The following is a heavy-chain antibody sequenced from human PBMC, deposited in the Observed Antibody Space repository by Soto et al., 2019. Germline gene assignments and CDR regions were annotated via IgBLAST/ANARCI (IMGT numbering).Heavy chain of an antibody. CDR1: GFTFSVYA. Sequence: EVQLLGSGGGLVQPGGSLRLSCAASGFTFSVYAMSWVRQAPGKGLEWVSGISGSAASTNYADSVKGRFTISRDNSKSTLYLQMNTLRAEDTAVYYCAKVVHYDILTGIEYFHQWAQGTLVTVSS. V-gene: IGHV3-23*01. D-gene: IGHD3-9*01. CDR3: AKVVHYDILTGIEYFHQ. J-gene: IGHJ1*01. CDR2: ISGSAAST.